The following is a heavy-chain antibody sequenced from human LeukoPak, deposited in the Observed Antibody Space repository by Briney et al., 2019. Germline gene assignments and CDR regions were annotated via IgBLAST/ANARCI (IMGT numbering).Heavy chain of an antibody. V-gene: IGHV4-38-2*02. Sequence: SETLSLTCAVSGYSISSGYYWGWIRQPPGKGLEWIGSIYHSGSTYYNPSPKSRVTISVDTSKNQFSLKLSSVTAADTAVYYCARDPDVTGTTVPNWFDPWGQGTLVTVSS. CDR1: GYSISSGYY. CDR2: IYHSGST. J-gene: IGHJ5*02. D-gene: IGHD1-20*01. CDR3: ARDPDVTGTTVPNWFDP.